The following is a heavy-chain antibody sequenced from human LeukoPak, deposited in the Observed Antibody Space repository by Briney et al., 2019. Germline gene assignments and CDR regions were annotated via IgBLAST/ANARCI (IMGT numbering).Heavy chain of an antibody. Sequence: PSETLSLTCTVSGGSISSSSYYWGWIRQPPGKGLEWIGSMYSSGSTYYNPSLKSRVTISVDTSKNQFSLKLSSVTAADTAVYYCARLDDSSGYLHWGQGTLVTVSS. CDR1: GGSISSSSYY. D-gene: IGHD3-22*01. CDR3: ARLDDSSGYLH. CDR2: MYSSGST. V-gene: IGHV4-39*07. J-gene: IGHJ4*02.